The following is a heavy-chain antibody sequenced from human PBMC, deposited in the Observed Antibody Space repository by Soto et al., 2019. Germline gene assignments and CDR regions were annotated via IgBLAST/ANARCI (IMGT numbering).Heavy chain of an antibody. CDR3: ARGLGDCSSTSCYVDYYYYMDV. J-gene: IGHJ6*03. CDR1: GYTFTSYY. D-gene: IGHD2-2*01. V-gene: IGHV1-46*03. CDR2: INPSGGST. Sequence: GASVKVSCKASGYTFTSYYMHWVRQAPGQGLEWMGIINPSGGSTSYAQKFQGRVTMTRDTSTSTVYMELSSLRSEDTAVYYCARGLGDCSSTSCYVDYYYYMDVWGKGTTVTVSS.